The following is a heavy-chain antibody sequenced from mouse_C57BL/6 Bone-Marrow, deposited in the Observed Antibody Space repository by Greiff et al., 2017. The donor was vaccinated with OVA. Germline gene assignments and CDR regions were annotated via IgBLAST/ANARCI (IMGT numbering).Heavy chain of an antibody. D-gene: IGHD1-1*01. J-gene: IGHJ4*01. CDR1: GYTFTSYW. V-gene: IGHV1-53*01. Sequence: QVQLQQPGTELVKPGASVKLSCKASGYTFTSYWMHWVKQRPGQGLEWIGNINPSSGGTNYNEKFKSKATLTVDKTSSTSYMQLSSLTSEDSAVYYCAGSCYYGSSVYAMDYWGQGTSVTVSS. CDR2: INPSSGGT. CDR3: AGSCYYGSSVYAMDY.